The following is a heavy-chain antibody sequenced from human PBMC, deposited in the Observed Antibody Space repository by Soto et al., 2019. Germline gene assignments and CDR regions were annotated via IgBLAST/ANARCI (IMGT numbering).Heavy chain of an antibody. CDR2: ISTYNGNT. CDR3: ARDGYGDYGY. Sequence: QVQLVQSGAEVKKPGTSVKVSCKASGYTFTSNGISWVRQAPGQGLEWLGWISTYNGNTNYAQKLQGRVTMTRDTSTSIAYMELRDLRSEDTAVYYCARDGYGDYGYWGQGSLVTVSS. D-gene: IGHD4-17*01. CDR1: GYTFTSNG. V-gene: IGHV1-18*01. J-gene: IGHJ4*02.